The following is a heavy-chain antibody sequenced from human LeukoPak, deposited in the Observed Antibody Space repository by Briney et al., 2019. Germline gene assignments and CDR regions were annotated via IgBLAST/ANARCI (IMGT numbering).Heavy chain of an antibody. Sequence: SETLSLTCTVSGGSISSSSYYWGWIRQPPGKGLEWIGSIYYSGSTYYNPSLKSRVTISVDTSKNQFSLKLSSVTAADTAVYYCARANYGSGSYYNLPPYYFDYWGQGTLVTVSS. CDR2: IYYSGST. CDR1: GGSISSSSYY. J-gene: IGHJ4*02. V-gene: IGHV4-39*07. CDR3: ARANYGSGSYYNLPPYYFDY. D-gene: IGHD3-10*01.